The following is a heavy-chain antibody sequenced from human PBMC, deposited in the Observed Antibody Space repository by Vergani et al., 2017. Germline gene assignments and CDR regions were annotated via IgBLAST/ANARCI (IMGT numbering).Heavy chain of an antibody. CDR1: GFTFSNSA. CDR2: ISGPGLST. V-gene: IGHV3-23*01. J-gene: IGHJ3*02. D-gene: IGHD3-22*01. Sequence: EVHLLESGGGLVQSGGSLRLSCAASGFTFSNSAVSWVRQAPGRGLAWVSSISGPGLSTYYADSVKGRFSISRDNAKNSLYLQMNSLRAEDTAVYYCARDKPYYYDSSGLGRDAFDIWGQGTMVTVSS. CDR3: ARDKPYYYDSSGLGRDAFDI.